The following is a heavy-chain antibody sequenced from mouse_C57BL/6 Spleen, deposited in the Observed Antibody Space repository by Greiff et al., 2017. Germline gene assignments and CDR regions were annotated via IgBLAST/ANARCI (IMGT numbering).Heavy chain of an antibody. D-gene: IGHD4-1*01. CDR3: ARDLTGTSQFDD. V-gene: IGHV5-4*01. CDR2: ISDGGSYT. Sequence: EVQGVESGGGLVKPGGSLKLSCAASGFTFSSYAMSWVRQTPEKRLEWVATISDGGSYTYYPDKVKGRFTISRDNAKNNLYLQMSHLKSEDTAMYYCARDLTGTSQFDDRGQGTTLTVSS. CDR1: GFTFSSYA. J-gene: IGHJ2*01.